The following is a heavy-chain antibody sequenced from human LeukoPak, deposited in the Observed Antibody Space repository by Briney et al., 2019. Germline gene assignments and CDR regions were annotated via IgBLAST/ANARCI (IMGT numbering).Heavy chain of an antibody. CDR2: IYSGGST. V-gene: IGHV3-53*01. J-gene: IGHJ4*02. CDR3: AKGNGYCSGGSCYYFDY. Sequence: PGGSLRLSCAASGFTVSSNYMSWVRQAPGKGLEWVSVIYSGGSTYYADSVKGRFTISRDNSKNTLYLQMNSLRAEDTAVYYCAKGNGYCSGGSCYYFDYWGQGTLVTVSS. D-gene: IGHD2-15*01. CDR1: GFTVSSNY.